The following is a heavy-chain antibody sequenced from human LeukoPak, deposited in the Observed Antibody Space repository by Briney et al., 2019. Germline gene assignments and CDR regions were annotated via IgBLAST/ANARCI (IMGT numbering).Heavy chain of an antibody. CDR3: ARARPSITGTTWIYYYCGMDV. Sequence: GGSLRLSCAASGFTFSSYDMHWVRQATGKGLEWVSAIGTAGDTYYPGSVKGRFTISRENAKNSLYLQMNSLRAGDTAVYYCARARPSITGTTWIYYYCGMDVWGQGTTVTVSS. CDR1: GFTFSSYD. CDR2: IGTAGDT. V-gene: IGHV3-13*01. D-gene: IGHD1-20*01. J-gene: IGHJ6*02.